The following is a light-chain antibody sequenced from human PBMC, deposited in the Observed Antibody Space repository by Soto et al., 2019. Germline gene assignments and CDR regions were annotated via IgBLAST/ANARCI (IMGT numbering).Light chain of an antibody. CDR1: QSVSSN. V-gene: IGKV3-15*01. Sequence: EIVMTQSPATLSVSPGERATLSCRASQSVSSNLAWYQQKPGQAPRLLIYGASTRATGIPARFSGSGSGTEFTLPISSLQSGDFAVYYCQQYNSWPWTFGQGTQVEIK. J-gene: IGKJ1*01. CDR2: GAS. CDR3: QQYNSWPWT.